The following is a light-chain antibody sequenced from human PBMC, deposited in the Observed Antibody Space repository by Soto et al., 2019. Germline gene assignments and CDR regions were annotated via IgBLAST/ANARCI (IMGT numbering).Light chain of an antibody. CDR3: MQALQTPVT. J-gene: IGKJ4*01. CDR1: QSLLHSNGYNS. CDR2: LGS. V-gene: IGKV2-28*01. Sequence: DIVLTQSPLSLPVTPGEPASISCRSSQSLLHSNGYNSLDWYLQKPGQSPQLLIYLGSNRASGVPDRFSGSGSGTDFTLKISRVEAEDGGVYYCMQALQTPVTFGGGTKVEIK.